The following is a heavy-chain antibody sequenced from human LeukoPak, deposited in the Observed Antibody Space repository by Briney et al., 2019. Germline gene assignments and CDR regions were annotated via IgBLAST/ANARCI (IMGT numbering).Heavy chain of an antibody. J-gene: IGHJ4*02. CDR1: GGTFSSYA. Sequence: SVKVSCKASGGTFSSYAISWVRQAPGQGLEWMGTIIPIFDTTTYAQKFQGRVTITTDESTSTAYMELSSLRSEDTAVYHCARGGSYFDYWGQGTLVTVSS. V-gene: IGHV1-69*05. CDR2: IIPIFDTT. CDR3: ARGGSYFDY. D-gene: IGHD5-12*01.